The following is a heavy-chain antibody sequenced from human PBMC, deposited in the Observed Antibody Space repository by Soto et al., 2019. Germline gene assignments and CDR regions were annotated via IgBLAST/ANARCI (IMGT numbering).Heavy chain of an antibody. V-gene: IGHV3-33*08. CDR1: GFTFSSYS. CDR3: VRGTSTSPDY. J-gene: IGHJ4*02. Sequence: GGSLRLSCAASGFTFSSYSMNWVRQAPGKGLEWVAVVWYDGTNKNYADSVKGRFTISRDNSKNTLYLQMNSLRAEDTAVYYCVRGTSTSPDYWGQGTLVTVSS. CDR2: VWYDGTNK. D-gene: IGHD2-2*01.